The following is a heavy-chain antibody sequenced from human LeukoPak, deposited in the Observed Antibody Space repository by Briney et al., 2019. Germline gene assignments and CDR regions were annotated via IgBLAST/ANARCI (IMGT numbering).Heavy chain of an antibody. J-gene: IGHJ4*02. CDR3: ARVLLSPNDYWFDY. D-gene: IGHD1-1*01. CDR1: GFTVNSNY. V-gene: IGHV3-66*01. Sequence: GGSLRLSCAASGFTVNSNYMSWVRQAPGKGLEWVSVIYSGGSTYYADSVRGRFTISRDSSRNTLYLQMNSLRAEDTAVYYCARVLLSPNDYWFDYWGQGTLVTVFS. CDR2: IYSGGST.